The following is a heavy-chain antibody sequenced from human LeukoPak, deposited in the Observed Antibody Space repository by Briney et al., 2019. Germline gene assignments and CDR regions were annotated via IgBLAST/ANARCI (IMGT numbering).Heavy chain of an antibody. D-gene: IGHD1-26*01. J-gene: IGHJ4*02. CDR3: ARDLVLDGSYFDY. CDR2: INPSGGST. CDR1: GYTFTSYY. Sequence: EASVKVSCTASGYTFTSYYMHWVRQAPGQGLEWMGIINPSGGSTSYAQKFQGRVTMTRDMSTSTVYMELSSLRSEDTAVYYCARDLVLDGSYFDYWGQGTLVTVSS. V-gene: IGHV1-46*01.